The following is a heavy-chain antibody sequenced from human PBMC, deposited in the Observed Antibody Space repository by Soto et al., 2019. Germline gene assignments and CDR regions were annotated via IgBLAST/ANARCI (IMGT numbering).Heavy chain of an antibody. CDR3: ARGRDMVRGVITKYNWFDP. CDR1: GGTFSSYA. Sequence: QVQLVQSGAEVKKPGSSVKVSCKASGGTFSSYAISWVRQAPGQGLEWMGGIIPIFGTANYAQKFQGRVTITADKSTSTAYMELSSLRSEDRAVYYCARGRDMVRGVITKYNWFDPWGQGTLVTVSS. V-gene: IGHV1-69*06. D-gene: IGHD3-10*01. CDR2: IIPIFGTA. J-gene: IGHJ5*02.